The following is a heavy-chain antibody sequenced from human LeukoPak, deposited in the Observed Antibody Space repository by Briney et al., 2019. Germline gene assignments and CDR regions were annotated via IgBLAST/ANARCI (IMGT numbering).Heavy chain of an antibody. J-gene: IGHJ4*02. D-gene: IGHD5-18*01. V-gene: IGHV3-23*01. CDR2: ISGSGGST. Sequence: GGSLRLSCAASGFTFSSYAMSWVRQAPGKGLEWVSAISGSGGSTYYADSVKGRFTISRDNSKNTLYLQMNSLRAEDTAVYYCAKAVYTGDTAMVWAELDYWGQGTLVTVSS. CDR1: GFTFSSYA. CDR3: AKAVYTGDTAMVWAELDY.